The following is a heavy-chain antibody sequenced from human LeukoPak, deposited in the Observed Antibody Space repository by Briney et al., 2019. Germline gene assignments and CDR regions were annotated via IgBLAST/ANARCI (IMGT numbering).Heavy chain of an antibody. V-gene: IGHV1-69*04. CDR2: INSNSGGT. J-gene: IGHJ5*02. CDR3: ARDSSLIAAGVWFDP. CDR1: GGTFSSYA. Sequence: SVKVSCKASGGTFSSYAISWVRQAPGQGLEWMGRINSNSGGTNYAQKFQGRVTITADKSTSTAYMELSSLRSEDTAVYYCARDSSLIAAGVWFDPWGQGTLVTVSS. D-gene: IGHD6-13*01.